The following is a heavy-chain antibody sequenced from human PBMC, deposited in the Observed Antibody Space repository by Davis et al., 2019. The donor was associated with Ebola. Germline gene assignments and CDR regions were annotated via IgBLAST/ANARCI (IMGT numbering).Heavy chain of an antibody. CDR2: IIPILGIA. Sequence: SVKVSCKASGGTFSSYAISWVRQAPGQGLEWMGGIIPILGIANYAQRFQGRVTITADESTSTAYMELRSLRSDDTAVYYCARVASWYHYFDYWGQGTLVTVSS. CDR3: ARVASWYHYFDY. D-gene: IGHD6-13*01. J-gene: IGHJ4*02. CDR1: GGTFSSYA. V-gene: IGHV1-69*10.